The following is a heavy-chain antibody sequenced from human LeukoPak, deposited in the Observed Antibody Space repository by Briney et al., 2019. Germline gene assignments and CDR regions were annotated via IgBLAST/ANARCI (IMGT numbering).Heavy chain of an antibody. CDR1: GFTFTDFA. J-gene: IGHJ4*02. CDR3: AYLGLSSDWNDVPGPQIDY. D-gene: IGHD1-1*01. Sequence: PGGSLRLSCAASGFTFTDFAMNWVRQAPGMGLEWVSTISASGTITYYADSVKGRCTISRDYSKNTVYLQMNSLRAEDTVVYYCAYLGLSSDWNDVPGPQIDYWGQGTLVSVSS. CDR2: ISASGTIT. V-gene: IGHV3-23*01.